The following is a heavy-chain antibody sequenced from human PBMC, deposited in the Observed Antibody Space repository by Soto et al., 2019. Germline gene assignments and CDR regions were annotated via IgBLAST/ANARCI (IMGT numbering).Heavy chain of an antibody. CDR1: GFTFSSYA. CDR2: ISGSGGST. J-gene: IGHJ6*02. CDR3: AKERGYCSGGSCYVFPYGTDD. V-gene: IGHV3-23*01. Sequence: PGGSLRLSCAASGFTFSSYAMSWVRQAPGKGLEWVSAISGSGGSTYYADSVKGRFTISRDNSKNTLYLQMNSLRAEDTAVYYCAKERGYCSGGSCYVFPYGTDDWGQGTTVTVPS. D-gene: IGHD2-15*01.